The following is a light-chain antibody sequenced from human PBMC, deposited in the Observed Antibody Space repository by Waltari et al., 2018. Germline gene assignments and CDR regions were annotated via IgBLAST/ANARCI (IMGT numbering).Light chain of an antibody. CDR3: QQYGSSSWT. CDR2: GAS. J-gene: IGKJ1*01. CDR1: QSVSSSY. V-gene: IGKV3-20*01. Sequence: RASQSVSSSYLAWYQQKLGQAPRLLMYGASSRATGIPDRFSGSGSGTDFTLTISRLEPEDFAVYYCQQYGSSSWTFGQGTKVEIK.